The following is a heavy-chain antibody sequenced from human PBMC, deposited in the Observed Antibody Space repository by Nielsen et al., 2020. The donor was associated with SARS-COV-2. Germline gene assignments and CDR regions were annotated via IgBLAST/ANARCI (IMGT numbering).Heavy chain of an antibody. CDR2: IDWDDET. D-gene: IGHD5-12*01. V-gene: IGHV2-70*01. J-gene: IGHJ4*02. Sequence: SGPTLVKPTQTPTLTCSFSGFSLTTSKMCVSWIRQPPGKALEWLALIDWDDETLYSTSLKTRLTISKDTSKSQVVLTMTNMDPVDTATYYCARTSATGYSDFWGQGALVTVS. CDR3: ARTSATGYSDF. CDR1: GFSLTTSKMC.